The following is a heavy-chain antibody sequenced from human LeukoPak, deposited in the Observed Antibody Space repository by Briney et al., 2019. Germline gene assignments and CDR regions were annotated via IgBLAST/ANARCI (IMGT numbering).Heavy chain of an antibody. V-gene: IGHV1-69*13. Sequence: EASVTVSCKASGGTFSSYAISWVRQAPGQGLEWMGGIIPIFGTANYAQKFQGRVTITADESTSTAYMELSSLRSEDTAVYYCAILVGATTQGAYRFDYWGQGTLVTVSS. CDR2: IIPIFGTA. CDR1: GGTFSSYA. D-gene: IGHD1-26*01. J-gene: IGHJ4*02. CDR3: AILVGATTQGAYRFDY.